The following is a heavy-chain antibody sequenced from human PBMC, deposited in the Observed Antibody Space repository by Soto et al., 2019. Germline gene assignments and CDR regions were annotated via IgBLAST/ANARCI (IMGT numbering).Heavy chain of an antibody. CDR2: INPYSGGT. CDR3: VRDRSYPFYFDS. Sequence: GASAKVCCKACGYTFTDYFIHWVRQAPGQGLEWMGCINPYSGGTNSAQNFQGRVTMTRDTSISTAYMELTSLRSDDTAVYYCVRDRSYPFYFDSWGQGTLVTVSS. J-gene: IGHJ4*02. CDR1: GYTFTDYF. D-gene: IGHD3-10*01. V-gene: IGHV1-2*02.